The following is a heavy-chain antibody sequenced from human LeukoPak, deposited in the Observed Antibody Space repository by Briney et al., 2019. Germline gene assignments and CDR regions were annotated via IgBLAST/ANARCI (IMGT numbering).Heavy chain of an antibody. Sequence: GGSLRLSCAASGFTFSSYWMNWVRQAPGKGLEWVSSISGNSDYIYYADSMKGRFTISRDNAKNSLYLQMNSVRAEDTAAYYCAREKYGDYVVDYWGQGTLVTVSS. J-gene: IGHJ4*02. D-gene: IGHD4-17*01. CDR1: GFTFSSYW. CDR2: ISGNSDYI. CDR3: AREKYGDYVVDY. V-gene: IGHV3-21*06.